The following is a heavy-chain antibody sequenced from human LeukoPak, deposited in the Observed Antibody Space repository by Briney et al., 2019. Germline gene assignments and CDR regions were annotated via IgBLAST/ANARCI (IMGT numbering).Heavy chain of an antibody. J-gene: IGHJ4*02. CDR3: ASVLNGDYYFDY. Sequence: GAAVKVTCKASGYTFTGYYLHWVRQAPGQGLEWMGWINPNSGGTNYAQKFQGRVTMTRDTSISTAYMELSRLRSDDTAVYYCASVLNGDYYFDYWGQGTLVTVSS. D-gene: IGHD4-17*01. V-gene: IGHV1-2*02. CDR1: GYTFTGYY. CDR2: INPNSGGT.